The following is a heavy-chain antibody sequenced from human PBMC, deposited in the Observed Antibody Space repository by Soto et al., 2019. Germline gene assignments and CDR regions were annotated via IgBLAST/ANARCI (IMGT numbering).Heavy chain of an antibody. CDR2: TYYSSKWYN. Sequence: SQTLSLTCAISGDSVFSNSATWNWVRQSPSRGLGWLGRTYYSSKWYNDFAVSVRSRITINPDTSKNQFSLQLNSVTPEDTAVYYCGRERQQLVPGLVYYGMDVWGQATTVTVSS. CDR1: GDSVFSNSAT. J-gene: IGHJ6*02. D-gene: IGHD6-13*01. CDR3: GRERQQLVPGLVYYGMDV. V-gene: IGHV6-1*01.